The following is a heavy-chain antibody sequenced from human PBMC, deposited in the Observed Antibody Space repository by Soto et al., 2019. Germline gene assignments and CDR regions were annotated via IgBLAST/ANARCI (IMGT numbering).Heavy chain of an antibody. CDR3: ARREYDYIWGRSLSKYFDY. CDR2: INHSGST. D-gene: IGHD3-16*01. CDR1: GGSFSGYY. Sequence: SETLSLTCAVYGGSFSGYYWSWIRQHTGKGLEWIGEINHSGSTNYNPSLKSRVTISVDTSKNQFSLKLSSVTAADTAVYYCARREYDYIWGRSLSKYFDYWGQGTLVTVFS. J-gene: IGHJ4*02. V-gene: IGHV4-34*01.